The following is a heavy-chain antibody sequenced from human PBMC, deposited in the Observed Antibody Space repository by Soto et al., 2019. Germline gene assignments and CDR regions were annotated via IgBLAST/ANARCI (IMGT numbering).Heavy chain of an antibody. V-gene: IGHV3-30-3*01. CDR3: ARDQTGITTAGGGRIDY. Sequence: QVQLVESGGGVAQPGRSLRLSCAASGFTFSSYAMHWVRQAPGKGLECVAVISYDGSNKYYADSVKGRFTISRDNSKNTLYLQMNSLRAEDTAVFYCARDQTGITTAGGGRIDYWGQGSLVTVSS. CDR2: ISYDGSNK. D-gene: IGHD6-13*01. J-gene: IGHJ4*02. CDR1: GFTFSSYA.